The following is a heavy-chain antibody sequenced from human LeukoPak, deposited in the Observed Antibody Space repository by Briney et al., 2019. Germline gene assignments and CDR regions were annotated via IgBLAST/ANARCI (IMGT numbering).Heavy chain of an antibody. J-gene: IGHJ4*02. D-gene: IGHD5-12*01. V-gene: IGHV3-9*01. CDR3: ATTGFDSPFYFHY. CDR1: GFTFDDYA. Sequence: GGSLRLSCAASGFTFDDYAMHWVRQAPGKGLEWVSGISWNSGSIGYADSVKGRFTISKSNSQNSLYLQMNSLRPEDTAVYYCATTGFDSPFYFHYWGQGTLVTVSS. CDR2: ISWNSGSI.